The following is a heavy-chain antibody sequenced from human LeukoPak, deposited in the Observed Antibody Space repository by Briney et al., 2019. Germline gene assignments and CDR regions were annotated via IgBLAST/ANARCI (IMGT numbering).Heavy chain of an antibody. CDR1: GGSINSGSYY. CDR2: ISSSGST. D-gene: IGHD5-12*01. Sequence: PSETLSLTCTVSGGSINSGSYYWSWIRQPAGRGLEWIGRISSSGSTNYNPSLKSRVTMSVDRSKNQISLMLYSVTAADTAVYFCTRDSSGYDWFYDYWGQGALVTVSS. CDR3: TRDSSGYDWFYDY. J-gene: IGHJ4*02. V-gene: IGHV4-61*02.